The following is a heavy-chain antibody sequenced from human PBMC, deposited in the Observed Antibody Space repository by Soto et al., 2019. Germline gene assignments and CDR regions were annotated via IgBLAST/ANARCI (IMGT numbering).Heavy chain of an antibody. V-gene: IGHV3-30*18. CDR2: ISYDGSNK. Sequence: GGSLRLSCAASGFTFSSYGRHWVRQAPGKGLEWVAVISYDGSNKYYADSVKGRFTISRDNSKNTLYLQMNSLRAEDTAVYYCAKEGAGYYDSSGYYEEAEYFDYWGQGTLVTVSS. CDR3: AKEGAGYYDSSGYYEEAEYFDY. CDR1: GFTFSSYG. D-gene: IGHD3-22*01. J-gene: IGHJ4*02.